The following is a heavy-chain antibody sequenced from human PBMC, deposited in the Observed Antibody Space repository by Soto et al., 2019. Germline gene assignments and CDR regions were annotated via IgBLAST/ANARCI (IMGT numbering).Heavy chain of an antibody. CDR3: ARGRNGAAAGTFDY. J-gene: IGHJ4*02. V-gene: IGHV1-2*04. CDR1: GYTFTSYY. CDR2: INPNSGGT. D-gene: IGHD6-13*01. Sequence: ASVKVSCKASGYTFTSYYMHWVRQAPGQGLEWMGWINPNSGGTNYAQKFQGWVTMTRDTSISTAYMELSRLRSDDTAVYYCARGRNGAAAGTFDYWGQGTLVTVSS.